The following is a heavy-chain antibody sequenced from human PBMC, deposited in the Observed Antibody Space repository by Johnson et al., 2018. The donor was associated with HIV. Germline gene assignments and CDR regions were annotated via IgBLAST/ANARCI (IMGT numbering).Heavy chain of an antibody. CDR1: GFTFSSSA. V-gene: IGHV3-30*14. Sequence: QVQLVESGGGLIQPGGSLRLSCAASGFTFSSSAMHRVHQAPGKGLEWVAVISYDGSNKYYADSVKGRFTISRDNSKNTLYLQMNSLKTEDTAVYYCTTQQRADAFDIWGLGTLVTVSS. CDR2: ISYDGSNK. D-gene: IGHD6-13*01. J-gene: IGHJ3*02. CDR3: TTQQRADAFDI.